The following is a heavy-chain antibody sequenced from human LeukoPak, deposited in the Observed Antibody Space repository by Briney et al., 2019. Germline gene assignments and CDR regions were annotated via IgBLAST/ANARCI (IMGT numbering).Heavy chain of an antibody. CDR2: VRESGGST. Sequence: GGSLRLSCAASGFTFSSYAMSWVRQAPGKGLEWVSGVRESGGSTYYADSVKGRFTISRDNSKNTLYLQMNSLRAEDTAVYYCAKGDDSSGYYYEPFDYWGQGTLVTVSS. CDR3: AKGDDSSGYYYEPFDY. V-gene: IGHV3-23*01. CDR1: GFTFSSYA. J-gene: IGHJ4*02. D-gene: IGHD3-22*01.